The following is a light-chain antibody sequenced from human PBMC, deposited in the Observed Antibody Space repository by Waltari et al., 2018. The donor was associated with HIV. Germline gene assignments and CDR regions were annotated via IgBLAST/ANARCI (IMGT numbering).Light chain of an antibody. CDR3: SSFANRDGFYVL. J-gene: IGLJ2*01. V-gene: IGLV2-8*01. Sequence: QSALTQPPSASGSPGQSATLSCTGTNSDIGTYDYVSWYQQHPGKAPKLVISEVTKRPSGVSDRCSGSKSGSTAFLTVSGLQAEDDADYYCSSFANRDGFYVLFGGGTRLTVL. CDR2: EVT. CDR1: NSDIGTYDY.